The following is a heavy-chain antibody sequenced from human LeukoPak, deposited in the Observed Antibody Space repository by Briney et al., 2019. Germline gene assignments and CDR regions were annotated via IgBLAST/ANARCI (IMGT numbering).Heavy chain of an antibody. Sequence: ASVKVSCKASGGTFSSYAISWVRQAPGQGLEWMGGIIPIFVTANYAQKFQGRVTITADESTSTAYMELSSLRSEDTAVYYCARDNIGREYRGYSGYEHNYWGQGTLVTVSS. CDR1: GGTFSSYA. CDR2: IIPIFVTA. V-gene: IGHV1-69*13. CDR3: ARDNIGREYRGYSGYEHNY. D-gene: IGHD5-12*01. J-gene: IGHJ4*02.